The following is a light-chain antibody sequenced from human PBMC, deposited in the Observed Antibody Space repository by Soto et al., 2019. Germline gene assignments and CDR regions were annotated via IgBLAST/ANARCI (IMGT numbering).Light chain of an antibody. CDR2: WAS. CDR3: QHYYMIPWT. Sequence: DIVMTQSPDSLALSLGERATINCKSSQSIFHTSNNKNYLAWFQQKPGQPPKLLIYWASTRESGVPDRFSGSGSGTDFTLTIDSLQAEDVAVYYSQHYYMIPWTIGQGAKVEIK. CDR1: QSIFHTSNNKNY. V-gene: IGKV4-1*01. J-gene: IGKJ1*01.